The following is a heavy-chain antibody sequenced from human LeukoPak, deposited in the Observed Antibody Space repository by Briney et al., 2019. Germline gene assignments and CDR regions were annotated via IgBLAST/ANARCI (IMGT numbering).Heavy chain of an antibody. CDR1: GITLSDFW. Sequence: GGSLRLSCAASGITLSDFWFSWVRQAPGKGLEWVANIKQDGSEKYYVGSVKGRFTISRDNAKSSLYLQVNSLRAEDTAVHHCARGPTPSYYYGSGSYYSLDYWGQETLVTVSS. J-gene: IGHJ4*02. D-gene: IGHD3-10*01. CDR2: IKQDGSEK. V-gene: IGHV3-7*01. CDR3: ARGPTPSYYYGSGSYYSLDY.